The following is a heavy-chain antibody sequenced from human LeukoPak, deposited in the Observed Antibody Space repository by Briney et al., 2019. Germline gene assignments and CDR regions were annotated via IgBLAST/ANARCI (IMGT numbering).Heavy chain of an antibody. Sequence: PGGSLRLSCTTSGFTFSVFAINWVRQAPGKGLEWVGLIRSSPNGGTTEYGASVKGRFITSRDDSKNIAYLQMNSLKTEDTAVYYCTRNYNTQDFDYWGQGILVTVSS. V-gene: IGHV3-49*04. D-gene: IGHD3-22*01. CDR1: GFTFSVFA. J-gene: IGHJ4*02. CDR2: IRSSPNGGTT. CDR3: TRNYNTQDFDY.